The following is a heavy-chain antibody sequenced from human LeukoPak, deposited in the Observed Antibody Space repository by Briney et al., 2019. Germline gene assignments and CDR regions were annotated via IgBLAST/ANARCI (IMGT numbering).Heavy chain of an antibody. CDR2: IKQDGSEK. D-gene: IGHD6-6*01. V-gene: IGHV3-7*01. CDR3: GPGARHGY. CDR1: GFTFSSYW. J-gene: IGHJ4*02. Sequence: GGSLRLSCAASGFTFSSYWMSWVRQAPGKGLEWVANIKQDGSEKYYVDSVKGRFTISRDNAKNSLYLQMNSLRAKDTAVCYCGPGARHGYWGQGTLVTVSS.